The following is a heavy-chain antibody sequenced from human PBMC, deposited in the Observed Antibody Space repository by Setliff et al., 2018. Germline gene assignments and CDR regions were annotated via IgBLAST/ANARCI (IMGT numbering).Heavy chain of an antibody. CDR3: ARATRFGTIKYRGDYYMDV. CDR1: GYTFSSYA. CDR2: INTNTGNP. Sequence: GASVKVSCKASGYTFSSYAVNWVRQAPGQGLEWVGWINTNTGNPSYAQGFTGRFVFSLDTSVSTAYLQISSLKAEDTAIYYCARATRFGTIKYRGDYYMDVWGKGTTVTVSS. V-gene: IGHV7-4-1*02. D-gene: IGHD3-10*01. J-gene: IGHJ6*03.